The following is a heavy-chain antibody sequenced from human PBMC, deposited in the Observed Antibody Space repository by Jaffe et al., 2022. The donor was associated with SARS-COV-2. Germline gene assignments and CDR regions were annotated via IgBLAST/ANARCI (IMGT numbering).Heavy chain of an antibody. D-gene: IGHD3-10*01. CDR3: ARDYWDYYGSGVRPPNWFDP. CDR1: GFTFSSYG. V-gene: IGHV3-33*01. CDR2: IWYDGSNK. Sequence: QVQLVESGGGVVQPGRSLRLSCAASGFTFSSYGMHWVRQAPGKGLEWVAVIWYDGSNKYYADSVKGRFTISRDNSKNTLYLQMNSLRAEDTAVYYCARDYWDYYGSGVRPPNWFDPWGQGTLVTVSS. J-gene: IGHJ5*02.